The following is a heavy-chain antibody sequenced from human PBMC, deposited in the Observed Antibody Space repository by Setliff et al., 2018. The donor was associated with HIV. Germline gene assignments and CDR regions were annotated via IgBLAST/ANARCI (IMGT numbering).Heavy chain of an antibody. V-gene: IGHV3-23*01. D-gene: IGHD2-2*01. Sequence: GVLRLSCAASGFTFSSYASGWVRQAPGKGLEWVSAISGSGGSTYYADSVKGRFTISSDNSKNTLYLQMNRLRVEDTATYYCAKDLHYASPGYYYYYYMDVWGKGTTVTVSS. CDR2: ISGSGGST. J-gene: IGHJ6*03. CDR1: GFTFSSYA. CDR3: AKDLHYASPGYYYYYYMDV.